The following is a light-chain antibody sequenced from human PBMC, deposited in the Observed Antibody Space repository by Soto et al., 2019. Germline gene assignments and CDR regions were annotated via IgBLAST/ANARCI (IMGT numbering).Light chain of an antibody. CDR1: QSVSSY. V-gene: IGKV3-11*01. CDR3: QQRSNWL. Sequence: EIVLTQSPATLSLSPGERATLSCRASQSVSSYLAWYQQKPGQAPRLLIYDASNRGTGIPARFSGSGSGTDFTLTISSLEPEDFAVYYCQQRSNWLFGGGTKVDIK. J-gene: IGKJ4*01. CDR2: DAS.